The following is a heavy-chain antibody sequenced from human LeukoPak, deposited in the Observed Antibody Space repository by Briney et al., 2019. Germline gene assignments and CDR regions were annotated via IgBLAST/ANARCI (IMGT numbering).Heavy chain of an antibody. CDR2: ILYVGSNK. V-gene: IGHV3-30*18. D-gene: IGHD4-17*01. CDR1: GFTFSSYG. J-gene: IGHJ4*02. CDR3: AKGWGYGDSRIPFDY. Sequence: GRSLRLSCAASGFTFSSYGMHWFRQAPGKGLGWVAVILYVGSNKDYADSVKGRFTISRDNSKNTLYLQMNSLRAEDTAVYYCAKGWGYGDSRIPFDYWGQGTLVTVSS.